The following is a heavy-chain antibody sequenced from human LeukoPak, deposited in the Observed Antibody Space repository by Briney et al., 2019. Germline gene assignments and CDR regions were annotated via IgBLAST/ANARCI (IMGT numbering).Heavy chain of an antibody. CDR1: GGSISSYY. D-gene: IGHD3-22*01. CDR3: ARTYYYDSSGYYGFDY. CDR2: IYYSGST. V-gene: IGHV4-59*08. Sequence: SETLSLTCSVSGGSISSYYWSWIRQPPGKGLEGIGYIYYSGSTNYNPSLKGRVTISVDTSKNQFSLKLSSVTAADTAVYYCARTYYYDSSGYYGFDYWGQGTLVTVSS. J-gene: IGHJ4*02.